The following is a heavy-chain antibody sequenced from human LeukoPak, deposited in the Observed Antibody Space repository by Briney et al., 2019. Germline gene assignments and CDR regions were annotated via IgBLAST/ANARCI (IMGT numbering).Heavy chain of an antibody. Sequence: SETLSLTCAVYGGSFSGYYWSWIRQPPGKGLEWIGEINHSGSTNYNPSLKSRVTIPVDTSKNQFSLKLSSVTAADTAVYYCARGWGYDFWSGYQNNWFDPWGQGTLVTVSS. CDR1: GGSFSGYY. J-gene: IGHJ5*02. CDR2: INHSGST. V-gene: IGHV4-34*01. D-gene: IGHD3-3*01. CDR3: ARGWGYDFWSGYQNNWFDP.